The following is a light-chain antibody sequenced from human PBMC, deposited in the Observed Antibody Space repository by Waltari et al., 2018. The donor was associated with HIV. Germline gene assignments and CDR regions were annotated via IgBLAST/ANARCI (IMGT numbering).Light chain of an antibody. CDR2: GNN. J-gene: IGLJ2*01. Sequence: QSVLTQPPSVSGDPGQMVTISCTGSKSNIGAGYEGHWYQQVPGTAPKLLIYGNNNRASGVPDRFSGSKSGTSASLAISGLQAEDEAEYHCQSYDSSLTTTVFGGGTKLTVL. CDR1: KSNIGAGYE. CDR3: QSYDSSLTTTV. V-gene: IGLV1-40*01.